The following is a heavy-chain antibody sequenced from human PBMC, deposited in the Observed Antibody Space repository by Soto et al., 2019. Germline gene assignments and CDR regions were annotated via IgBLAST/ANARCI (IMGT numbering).Heavy chain of an antibody. J-gene: IGHJ4*02. CDR3: AKRRGAGGHFDY. CDR2: VSSGGGT. V-gene: IGHV3-23*01. CDR1: GFTFSTYA. D-gene: IGHD2-15*01. Sequence: GGSLRLSCAASGFTFSTYAMGWVRQAPGKGLEWVSVVSSGGGTHYADSVKGRFTVSRDNSKNTLSLQMNSLRADDTAIYYCAKRRGAGGHFDYWGQGALVTVSS.